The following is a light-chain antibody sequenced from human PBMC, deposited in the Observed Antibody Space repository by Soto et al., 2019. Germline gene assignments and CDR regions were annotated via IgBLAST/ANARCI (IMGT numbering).Light chain of an antibody. CDR3: QHYNSYPIA. CDR2: DAS. V-gene: IGKV1-5*01. CDR1: QGISSW. J-gene: IGKJ4*01. Sequence: DIQMTQSPSSVSASVGDRVTITCRASQGISSWLAWYQQKPGKAPKLLIYDASSLGSGVPSKFSGRGSGTEFTLTISSLQTDDFATYYCQHYNSYPIAFGGGTKVDIK.